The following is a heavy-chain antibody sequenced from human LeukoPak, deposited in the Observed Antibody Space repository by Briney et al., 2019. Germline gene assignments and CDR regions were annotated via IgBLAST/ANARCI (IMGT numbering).Heavy chain of an antibody. CDR3: ARAINDYSNYEVLTDNWFDP. J-gene: IGHJ5*02. CDR2: IYHSGST. Sequence: SETLSLTCTVSGFSISSGYYWGWIRQPPGKGLEWIGSIYHSGSTYYNPSLKSRVTISVDTSKNQFSLKLSSVTAADTAVYYCARAINDYSNYEVLTDNWFDPWGQGTRVTVSA. CDR1: GFSISSGYY. V-gene: IGHV4-38-2*02. D-gene: IGHD4-11*01.